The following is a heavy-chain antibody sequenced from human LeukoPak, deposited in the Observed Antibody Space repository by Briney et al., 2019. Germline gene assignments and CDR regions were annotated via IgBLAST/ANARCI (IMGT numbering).Heavy chain of an antibody. D-gene: IGHD3/OR15-3a*01. CDR1: KFTSRDAW. Sequence: PGGSLRLSCVGSKFTSRDAWMSWVRQAPGKGLEWVGRVKSKVDGETTDYASSVKGRFTVSRDDSKNMVFLQMNSLQTEDTAVYFCTTHYDVLTGYYRADWFDPWGQGTLVTVSS. CDR3: TTHYDVLTGYYRADWFDP. CDR2: VKSKVDGETT. J-gene: IGHJ5*02. V-gene: IGHV3-15*01.